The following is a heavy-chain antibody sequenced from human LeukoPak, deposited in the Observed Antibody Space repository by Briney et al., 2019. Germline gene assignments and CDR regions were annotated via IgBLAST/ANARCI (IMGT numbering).Heavy chain of an antibody. V-gene: IGHV3-13*01. D-gene: IGHD4-17*01. Sequence: GGSLRLSCAASGFTLSNYGMHWVRQATGEGLEWVSGIDIAGDTYYPGSVRGRFTISRENAENSLYLQMNSLRAGDMGVYYCARTTVTSGPYWYFDLWRRGTLVTVS. CDR3: ARTTVTSGPYWYFDL. J-gene: IGHJ2*01. CDR1: GFTLSNYG. CDR2: IDIAGDT.